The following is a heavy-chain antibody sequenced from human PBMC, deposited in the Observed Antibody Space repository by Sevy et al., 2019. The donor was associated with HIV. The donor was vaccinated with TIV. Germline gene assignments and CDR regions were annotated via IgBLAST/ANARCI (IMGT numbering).Heavy chain of an antibody. CDR1: GFTFSSYG. D-gene: IGHD1-1*01. CDR3: AKEGTGGYYYYGMDV. J-gene: IGHJ6*02. Sequence: GSLRLSCAASGFTFSSYGMHWVRQAPGKGLEWVAFIRYDGSNKYYADSVKGRFTISRDNSKNTLYLQMNSLRAEDTAVYYCAKEGTGGYYYYGMDVWGQGTTVTVSS. V-gene: IGHV3-30*02. CDR2: IRYDGSNK.